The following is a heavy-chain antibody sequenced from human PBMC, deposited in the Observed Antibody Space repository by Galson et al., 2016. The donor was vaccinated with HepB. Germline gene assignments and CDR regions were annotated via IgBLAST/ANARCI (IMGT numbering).Heavy chain of an antibody. V-gene: IGHV4-39*01. CDR1: GDSVSSSRYY. D-gene: IGHD4-17*01. CDR3: ARLYGDYEYYFYYSGMDV. J-gene: IGHJ6*02. CDR2: IYYSGTT. Sequence: SETLSLTCTVSGDSVSSSRYYWGWIRQPPGKGLEWIGSIYYSGTTYYNPSLKSRVTISVDTSKNQFSLKLSSVTAADTAVYYCARLYGDYEYYFYYSGMDVWGQGTTVTVSS.